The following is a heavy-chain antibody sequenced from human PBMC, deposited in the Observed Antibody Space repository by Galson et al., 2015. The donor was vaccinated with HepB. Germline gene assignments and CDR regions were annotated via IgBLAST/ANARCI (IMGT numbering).Heavy chain of an antibody. J-gene: IGHJ4*02. V-gene: IGHV3-21*01. D-gene: IGHD6-19*01. Sequence: SLRLSCAASGFTFSSYSMNWVRQAPGKGLEWVSSISSSSSYIYYADSVKGRFTISRDNAKNSLYLQMNSLRAEDTAVYYCARDLGYSSGWYDYWGQGTLVTVSS. CDR1: GFTFSSYS. CDR2: ISSSSSYI. CDR3: ARDLGYSSGWYDY.